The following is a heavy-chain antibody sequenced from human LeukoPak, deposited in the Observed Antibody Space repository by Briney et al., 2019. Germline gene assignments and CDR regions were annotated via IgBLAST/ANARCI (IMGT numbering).Heavy chain of an antibody. CDR2: IWYDGSNK. CDR1: GFTFSSYG. CDR3: ARADFRSIAAANY. Sequence: PGGSLRLSCAASGFTFSSYGMHWVRQAPGKGLEWVAVIWYDGSNKYYADSVKGRFTISRDNSKNTLYLQMNSLRAEDTAVYYCARADFRSIAAANYWGQGTLVTVSS. D-gene: IGHD6-13*01. V-gene: IGHV3-33*01. J-gene: IGHJ4*02.